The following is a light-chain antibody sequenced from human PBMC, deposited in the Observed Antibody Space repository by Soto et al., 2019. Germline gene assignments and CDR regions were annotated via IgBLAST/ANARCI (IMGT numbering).Light chain of an antibody. J-gene: IGLJ1*01. CDR1: SSDIGRYTY. CDR3: SSYTSSSALVV. CDR2: DVS. Sequence: QSALTQPASVSASPGQSITISCTGTSSDIGRYTYVSWYQQHPGKAPKLMIYDVSDRPSGVSNRFSGSKSGNTASLTISGLQTEDEADYYCSSYTSSSALVVFGTGTKLTVL. V-gene: IGLV2-14*03.